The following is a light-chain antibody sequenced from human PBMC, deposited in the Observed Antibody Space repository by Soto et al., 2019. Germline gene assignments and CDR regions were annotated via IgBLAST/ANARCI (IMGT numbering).Light chain of an antibody. CDR2: DAS. CDR1: QSVSSC. CDR3: QQYGSSLWT. Sequence: EIVLTQSPATLSLSPGETATLSCMAGQSVSSCLAWYQQKPGLAPRLLIYDASSRATGIPDRFSGSGSGTDFTLTISRLEPEDFAVYYCQQYGSSLWTFGQGTKVDIK. J-gene: IGKJ1*01. V-gene: IGKV3D-20*01.